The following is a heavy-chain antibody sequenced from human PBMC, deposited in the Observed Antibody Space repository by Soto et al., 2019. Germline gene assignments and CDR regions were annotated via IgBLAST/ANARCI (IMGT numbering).Heavy chain of an antibody. CDR3: AHVFNSNSGSYRYFDY. J-gene: IGHJ4*02. V-gene: IGHV2-5*02. D-gene: IGHD3-16*02. CDR1: GFSLTTGGVG. Sequence: QITLKESGPTLVNPTQPLTLTCTFSGFSLTTGGVGVGWIRQPPGTALEWLALIYWDDDKRYSPSLKSRLTITKDTSKDQVVLTLTNMDPVDTATFYCAHVFNSNSGSYRYFDYWGQGTLVTVSS. CDR2: IYWDDDK.